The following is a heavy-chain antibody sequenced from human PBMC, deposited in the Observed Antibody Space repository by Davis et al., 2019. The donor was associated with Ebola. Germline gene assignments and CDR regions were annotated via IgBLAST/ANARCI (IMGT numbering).Heavy chain of an antibody. J-gene: IGHJ4*02. Sequence: PGGSLRPSCAASGFTFSSYGMHWVRQAPGKGLEWVAFIRYDGSNKYYADSVKGRFTISRDNSKNTLYLQMNSLRAEDTAVYYCATFAPRGYCSGGSCYPFDYWGQGTLVTVSS. D-gene: IGHD2-15*01. V-gene: IGHV3-30*02. CDR2: IRYDGSNK. CDR1: GFTFSSYG. CDR3: ATFAPRGYCSGGSCYPFDY.